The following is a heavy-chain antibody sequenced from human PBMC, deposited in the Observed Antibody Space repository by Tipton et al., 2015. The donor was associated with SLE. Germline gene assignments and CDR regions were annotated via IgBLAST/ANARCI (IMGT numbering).Heavy chain of an antibody. V-gene: IGHV4-4*07. CDR2: IYPSGTI. CDR3: VSGPLYGVY. D-gene: IGHD2-8*01. CDR1: VGSITNNY. J-gene: IGHJ4*02. Sequence: LRLSCTVSVGSITNNYWSWIRQPAGKGLEWIGRIYPSGTINYNPSLKSRVSLSVDTSKDLFSLKLTSVTAADTAVYYCVSGPLYGVYWGQGTLVTVSS.